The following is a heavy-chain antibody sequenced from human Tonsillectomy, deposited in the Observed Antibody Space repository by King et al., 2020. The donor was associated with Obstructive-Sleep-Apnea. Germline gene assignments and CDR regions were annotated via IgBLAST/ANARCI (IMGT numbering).Heavy chain of an antibody. CDR2: ISWDGGST. Sequence: VQLVESGGVVVQPGGSLRLSCAASGFTFDDYTMHWVRQAPGKGLEWVSLISWDGGSTYYADSVKGRFTISRYNRKNSLYLQMNSLRTEDTALYYCAKEIGGYCSGGTCYSFDYWGQGTLVTVSS. J-gene: IGHJ4*02. D-gene: IGHD2-15*01. CDR1: GFTFDDYT. CDR3: AKEIGGYCSGGTCYSFDY. V-gene: IGHV3-43*01.